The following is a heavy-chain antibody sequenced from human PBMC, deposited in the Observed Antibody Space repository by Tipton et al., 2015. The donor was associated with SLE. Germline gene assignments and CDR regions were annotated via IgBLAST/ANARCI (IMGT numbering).Heavy chain of an antibody. CDR2: INPNSGGT. Sequence: QLVQSGAEVKKPGASVKVSCKASGYTFTGYYMHWVRQAPGQGLEWMGWINPNSGGTNYAQKFQGRVTMTRDTSISTAYLQWSSLKASDTATYYCARHMDPSYYYYGMDVWGQGTTVTVSS. CDR1: GYTFTGYY. V-gene: IGHV1-2*02. CDR3: ARHMDPSYYYYGMDV. D-gene: IGHD2-21*01. J-gene: IGHJ6*02.